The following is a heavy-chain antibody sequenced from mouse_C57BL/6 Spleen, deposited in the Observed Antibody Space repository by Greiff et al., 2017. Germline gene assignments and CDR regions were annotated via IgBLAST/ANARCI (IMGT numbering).Heavy chain of an antibody. Sequence: EVKLVESGGGLVKPGGSLKLSRAASGFTFSDYGMHWVRQAPEKGLEWVAYISSGSSTIYYADTVKGRFTISRDNAKNTLCLQMTSLRSEDTAMYYCARGGWRWYFDVWGTGTTVTVSS. CDR3: ARGGWRWYFDV. V-gene: IGHV5-17*01. CDR2: ISSGSSTI. D-gene: IGHD2-3*01. CDR1: GFTFSDYG. J-gene: IGHJ1*03.